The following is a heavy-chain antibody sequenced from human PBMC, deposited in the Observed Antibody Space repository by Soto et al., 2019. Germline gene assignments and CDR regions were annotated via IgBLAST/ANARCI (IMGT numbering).Heavy chain of an antibody. V-gene: IGHV3-30*04. D-gene: IGHD1-26*01. Sequence: PGGSLRLSCAVSGFTFSNYDMHWVRQAPGKGLEWVAGISKSGGIKIYGDSLEGRFTISRDNSKNTLHLQMDSLTTEDTAVFYCARDFIVGIPDYFDYCGQGTLVTVYS. CDR1: GFTFSNYD. CDR2: ISKSGGIK. CDR3: ARDFIVGIPDYFDY. J-gene: IGHJ4*02.